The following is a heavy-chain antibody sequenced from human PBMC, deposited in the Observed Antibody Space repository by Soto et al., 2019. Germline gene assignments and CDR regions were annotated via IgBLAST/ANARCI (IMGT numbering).Heavy chain of an antibody. CDR3: AKQQGPGTPYYYAMDV. V-gene: IGHV3-23*01. CDR2: IRSRGDRT. Sequence: EVQLLESGGDLVQPGVSLRLSCAASGFTFSSYAMTWVRQAPGKGLEWVSVIRSRGDRTYYADSVEGRFTISRDNSRSILYLEMRNLRPYDTAVYYCAKQQGPGTPYYYAMDVWGKGTTVTVSP. CDR1: GFTFSSYA. D-gene: IGHD3-10*01. J-gene: IGHJ6*04.